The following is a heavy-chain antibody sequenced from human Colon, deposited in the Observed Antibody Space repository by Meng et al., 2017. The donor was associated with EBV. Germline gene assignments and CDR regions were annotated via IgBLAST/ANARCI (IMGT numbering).Heavy chain of an antibody. Sequence: VQLVQSGSGLKKPGASMKVSCKASGFTFVSYTLNWVRQAPGQGLEWMGWINTNTGNPTYAQGFTGRFVFSLDTSVSTAYLQISSLKAEDTAMYYCARDDNGAPGYWGQGTLVTVSS. CDR1: GFTFVSYT. J-gene: IGHJ4*02. CDR3: ARDDNGAPGY. CDR2: INTNTGNP. D-gene: IGHD1-14*01. V-gene: IGHV7-4-1*02.